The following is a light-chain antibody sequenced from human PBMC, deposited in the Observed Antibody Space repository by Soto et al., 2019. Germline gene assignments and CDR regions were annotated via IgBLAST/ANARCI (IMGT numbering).Light chain of an antibody. CDR3: QHYNSYSEA. J-gene: IGKJ1*01. CDR2: KAS. CDR1: QSISSW. V-gene: IGKV1-5*03. Sequence: DIQMTQSPSTLSASVGDRVTITCRASQSISSWLAWYQQKPGKAPKLLIYKASSLESGVPSRFSGSESGTEFTLTISSLQPDDFATYYCQHYNSYSEAFGQGTKWIS.